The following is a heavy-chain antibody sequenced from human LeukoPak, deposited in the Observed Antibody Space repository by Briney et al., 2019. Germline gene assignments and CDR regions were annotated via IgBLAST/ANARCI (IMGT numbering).Heavy chain of an antibody. CDR3: ARENWSNDY. CDR1: GFTFTTYY. CDR2: ISQDGRTK. D-gene: IGHD1-1*01. J-gene: IGHJ4*02. V-gene: IGHV3-7*01. Sequence: PGGSLRLSCAASGFTFTTYYMTWVRQAPGKGLEWLANISQDGRTKYYADSVEGRFAISRDNAINSVFLQMNSARAEDTAVYYCARENWSNDYWGQGTLVTVSS.